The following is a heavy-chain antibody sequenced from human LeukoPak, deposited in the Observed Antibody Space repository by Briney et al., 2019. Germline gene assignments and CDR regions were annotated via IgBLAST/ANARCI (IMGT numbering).Heavy chain of an antibody. CDR3: ARDWRGSLDY. Sequence: GGSLRRSCAASGFTFSSYMMHWVRQAPGKGLVWVSHITNDGTIRYADSVKGRFTISRDNAKNTLYLQMNSLRAEDTAVYYCARDWRGSLDYWGQGTLVTVSS. D-gene: IGHD1-26*01. V-gene: IGHV3-74*01. J-gene: IGHJ4*02. CDR1: GFTFSSYM. CDR2: ITNDGTI.